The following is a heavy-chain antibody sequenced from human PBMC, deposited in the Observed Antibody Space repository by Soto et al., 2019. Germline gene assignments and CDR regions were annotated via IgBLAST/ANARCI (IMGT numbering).Heavy chain of an antibody. J-gene: IGHJ4*02. D-gene: IGHD1-26*01. CDR3: ARSPSHYNYFVD. CDR2: ISGGGDKT. Sequence: EVQLLESGGGWVQPGGSLRLSCEASGVTFSSYAMSWVRQGPGKGLEWVSAISGGGDKTFYTDSVKGRFTISRDNSKNTLYLQMNSLRAEDTAVYYCARSPSHYNYFVDWGQGTLVTVSS. V-gene: IGHV3-23*01. CDR1: GVTFSSYA.